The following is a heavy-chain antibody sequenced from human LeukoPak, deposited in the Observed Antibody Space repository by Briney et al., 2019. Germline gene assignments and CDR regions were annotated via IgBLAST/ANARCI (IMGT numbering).Heavy chain of an antibody. CDR3: ARGGRSGFVVVPGPKRGRSYFDY. Sequence: SETLSLTCAVYGGSFSGYYWNWIPQPPGKGLEWIGEINHSGSTNYNPSLTHRVTISVDMSKNQFSLKLSYESAADTAVYYCARGGRSGFVVVPGPKRGRSYFDYWGQGSLVTVSS. D-gene: IGHD2-2*01. CDR1: GGSFSGYY. V-gene: IGHV4-34*01. CDR2: INHSGST. J-gene: IGHJ4*02.